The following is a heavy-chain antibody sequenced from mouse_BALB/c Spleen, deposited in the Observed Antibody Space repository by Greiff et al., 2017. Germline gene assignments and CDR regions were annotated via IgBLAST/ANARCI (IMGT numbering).Heavy chain of an antibody. J-gene: IGHJ4*01. V-gene: IGHV5-6-5*01. CDR2: ISSGGST. D-gene: IGHD2-10*01. CDR1: GFTFSSYG. CDR3: ARVLLGAMDY. Sequence: EVQGVESGGDLVKPGGSLKLSCAASGFTFSSYGMSWVRQTPEKRLEWVASISSGGSTYYPDSVKGRFTISRDNARNILYLQMSSLRSEDTAMYYCARVLLGAMDYWGQGTSVTVSS.